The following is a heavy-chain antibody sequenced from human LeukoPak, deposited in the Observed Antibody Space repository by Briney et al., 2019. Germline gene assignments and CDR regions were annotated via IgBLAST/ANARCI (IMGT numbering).Heavy chain of an antibody. CDR2: INPNSGGT. CDR3: ARGKYYYGSGTPSKKQSTRYYYYGMDV. J-gene: IGHJ6*02. CDR1: GYTFTGYY. D-gene: IGHD3-10*01. Sequence: ASVKVSFKASGYTFTGYYMHWVRQAPGQGLEWMGWINPNSGGTNYAQKFQGRVTMTRDTSISTAYMELSRLRSDDTAVYYCARGKYYYGSGTPSKKQSTRYYYYGMDVWGQGTTVTVSS. V-gene: IGHV1-2*02.